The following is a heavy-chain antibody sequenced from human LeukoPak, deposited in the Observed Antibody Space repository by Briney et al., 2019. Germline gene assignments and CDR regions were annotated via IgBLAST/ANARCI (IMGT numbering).Heavy chain of an antibody. V-gene: IGHV1-2*02. Sequence: ASVKVSCKASGYTFTGYYMHWVRQAPGQGLEWMGWINPNSGGTNYAQKFQGRVTMTRDTSISTAYMELSRLRSDATAVYYCARDALSYYYDSSGYGNWFDPWGQGTLVTVSS. CDR2: INPNSGGT. CDR3: ARDALSYYYDSSGYGNWFDP. D-gene: IGHD3-22*01. J-gene: IGHJ5*02. CDR1: GYTFTGYY.